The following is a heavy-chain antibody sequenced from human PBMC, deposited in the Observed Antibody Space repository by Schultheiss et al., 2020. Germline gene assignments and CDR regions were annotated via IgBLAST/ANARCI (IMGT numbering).Heavy chain of an antibody. CDR1: GGSISSGSYY. CDR2: IYTSGST. J-gene: IGHJ6*02. CDR3: ARERYSSSWYGSRRYYYYGMDV. D-gene: IGHD6-13*01. Sequence: SETLSLTCTVSGGSISSGSYYWSWIRQPAGKGLEWIGRIYTSGSTNYNPSLKSRVTISVDTSKNQFSLKLSSVTAADTAVYYCARERYSSSWYGSRRYYYYGMDVWGQGTTVTVSS. V-gene: IGHV4-61*02.